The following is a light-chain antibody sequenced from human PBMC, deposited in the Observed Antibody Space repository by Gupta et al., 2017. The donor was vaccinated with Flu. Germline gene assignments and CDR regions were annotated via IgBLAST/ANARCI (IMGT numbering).Light chain of an antibody. CDR2: DAS. CDR1: KSINEL. CDR3: HQRSEWPLT. J-gene: IGKJ4*01. V-gene: IGKV3-11*01. Sequence: SPAIISLSKGERATRSCRDSKSINELLEWEQQKPGQAPRLIIDASNRANGIPARFSGSGSGTEFTLTISSREPEDFAVYYCHQRSEWPLTFGGGTKVEIK.